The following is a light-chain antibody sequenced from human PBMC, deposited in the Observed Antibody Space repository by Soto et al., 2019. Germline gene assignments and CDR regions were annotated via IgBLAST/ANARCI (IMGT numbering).Light chain of an antibody. CDR1: SSNIGRNS. CDR2: RDG. V-gene: IGLV1-47*01. J-gene: IGLJ2*01. Sequence: QSVLTQPPSASGTPGQRVTISCSGSSSNIGRNSVYWYQQLPGLAPKLLIYRDGQRPSGVPDRFSGSRSGTSASLAISGLRSEDGADYYCAAWDDSLSGPRFGGGTKLTVL. CDR3: AAWDDSLSGPR.